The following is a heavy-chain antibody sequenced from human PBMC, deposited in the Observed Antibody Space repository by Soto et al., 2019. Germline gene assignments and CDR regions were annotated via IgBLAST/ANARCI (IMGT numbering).Heavy chain of an antibody. V-gene: IGHV4-34*01. Sequence: PSETLSLTCSVSRRSFSVFYWSCIRLPPGKGMEWIGEINHSGSTSYNPSLKSRVTISVDTSKNQISLKLTSVTAADTAVYYCARGPRVVWVVPTAQRDVFDIWGQGTMVTVS. J-gene: IGHJ3*02. D-gene: IGHD2-2*01. CDR1: RRSFSVFY. CDR3: ARGPRVVWVVPTAQRDVFDI. CDR2: INHSGST.